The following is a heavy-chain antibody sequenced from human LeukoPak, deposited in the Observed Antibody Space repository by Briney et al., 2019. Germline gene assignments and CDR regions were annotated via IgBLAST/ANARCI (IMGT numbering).Heavy chain of an antibody. CDR1: GFTFSSYA. CDR2: IYSGGST. CDR3: ARVGATERAFDY. Sequence: GGSLRLSCAASGFTFSSYAMSWVRQAPGKGLEWVSVIYSGGSTYYADSVKGRFTISRDNSKNTLYLQMNSLRAEDTAVYYCARVGATERAFDYWGQGTLVTVSS. V-gene: IGHV3-66*01. D-gene: IGHD1-26*01. J-gene: IGHJ4*02.